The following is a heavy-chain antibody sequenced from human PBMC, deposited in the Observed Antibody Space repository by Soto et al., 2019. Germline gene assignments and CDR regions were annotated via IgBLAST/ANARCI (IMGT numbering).Heavy chain of an antibody. J-gene: IGHJ5*02. Sequence: SVKVSCKASGGTFSSYAISWVRQAPGRGLEWMGGIIPIFGTTNYAQNLQGRVTISADKSTLTSYMELHSLTSDDTALYYCARDRTDSGYYTNWLDPWGQGTQVTVSS. D-gene: IGHD3-22*01. CDR2: IIPIFGTT. CDR1: GGTFSSYA. V-gene: IGHV1-69*06. CDR3: ARDRTDSGYYTNWLDP.